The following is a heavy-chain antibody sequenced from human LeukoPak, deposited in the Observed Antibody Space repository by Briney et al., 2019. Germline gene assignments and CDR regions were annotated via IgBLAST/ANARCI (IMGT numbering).Heavy chain of an antibody. D-gene: IGHD1-26*01. J-gene: IGHJ1*01. Sequence: QAGGSLRLSCAASGFTVSNNYMSWVRQAPGKGLEWVSVIYSGGSTYYAGSVQGRFSISRDNSKNTLYLQMNSLRVEDTALYYCVKKVVVGATSPYSDFQDWGQGTLVTVSS. CDR1: GFTVSNNY. CDR3: VKKVVVGATSPYSDFQD. CDR2: IYSGGST. V-gene: IGHV3-53*01.